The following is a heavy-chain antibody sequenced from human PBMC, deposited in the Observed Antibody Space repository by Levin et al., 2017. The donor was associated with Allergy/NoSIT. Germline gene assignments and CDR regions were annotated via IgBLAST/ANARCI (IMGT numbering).Heavy chain of an antibody. CDR3: AKSAYNYGLLHY. J-gene: IGHJ4*02. Sequence: GESLKISCAASGFTFSGYAMNWVRQAPGKGLEWVSAISFSGESIYYADSVKGRFTISRDNSKNTLYLQMNSLRAEDTALYYCAKSAYNYGLLHYWGQGTLVTVSS. D-gene: IGHD5-18*01. V-gene: IGHV3-23*01. CDR1: GFTFSGYA. CDR2: ISFSGESI.